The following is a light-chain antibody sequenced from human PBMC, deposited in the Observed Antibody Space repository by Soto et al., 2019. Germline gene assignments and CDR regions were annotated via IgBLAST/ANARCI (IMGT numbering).Light chain of an antibody. V-gene: IGLV2-14*01. CDR2: EVS. CDR1: SSDGGGYNY. Sequence: QSVLTQPASVSGSPGQSITISCTGTSSDGGGYNYVSWYQQHPGKAPKLMIYEVSNRPSGVSNRFSGSKSGNTASLTISGLQAEDEADYYCSSYTSSSTVVFGGGTKLTV. CDR3: SSYTSSSTVV. J-gene: IGLJ2*01.